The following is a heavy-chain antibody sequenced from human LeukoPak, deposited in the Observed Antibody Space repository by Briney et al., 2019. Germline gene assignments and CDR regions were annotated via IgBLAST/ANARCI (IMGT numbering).Heavy chain of an antibody. Sequence: SETLSLTCTVSGGSISSSSYYWGWIRQPPGKGLEWIGSIYYSGSTYYNPSLKSRVTISVDTSKNQFSLKLSSVTAADTAVYYCARSEGGYYYDSSGYNFDYWGQGTLVTVSS. CDR3: ARSEGGYYYDSSGYNFDY. D-gene: IGHD3-22*01. CDR1: GGSISSSSYY. CDR2: IYYSGST. J-gene: IGHJ4*02. V-gene: IGHV4-39*07.